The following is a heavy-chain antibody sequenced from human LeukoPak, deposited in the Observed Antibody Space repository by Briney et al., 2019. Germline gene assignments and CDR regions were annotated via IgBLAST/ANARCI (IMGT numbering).Heavy chain of an antibody. CDR2: IYHSGST. CDR1: GYSISSGYY. CDR3: ATLSVADSFDY. D-gene: IGHD6-19*01. Sequence: SETLSLTCTVSGYSISSGYYWDWIRQPPGKGLEWIGSIYHSGSTYYNPSLKSRVTISVDTSKNQFSLKLSSVTAADTAVYYCATLSVADSFDYWGQGTLVTVSS. J-gene: IGHJ4*02. V-gene: IGHV4-38-2*02.